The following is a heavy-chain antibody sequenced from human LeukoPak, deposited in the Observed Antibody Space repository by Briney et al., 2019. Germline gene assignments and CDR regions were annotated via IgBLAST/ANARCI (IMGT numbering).Heavy chain of an antibody. D-gene: IGHD3-16*01. V-gene: IGHV3-23*01. J-gene: IGHJ4*02. CDR2: ISGSAITT. CDR1: GFTFSDYA. CDR3: ARVGVTFGGVDY. Sequence: GRSLRLSCAASGFTFSDYAMSWVRQAPGKGLEWVSGISGSAITTSHADSVKGRFTISRDNSKNTVDLQMNSLRAEGTAVYYCARVGVTFGGVDYWGQGTLVTVSS.